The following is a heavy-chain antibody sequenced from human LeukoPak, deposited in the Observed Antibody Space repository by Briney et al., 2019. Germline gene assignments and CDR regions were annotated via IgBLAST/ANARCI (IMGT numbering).Heavy chain of an antibody. J-gene: IGHJ4*02. CDR3: ATLTLRYCSSTSCRGLDY. D-gene: IGHD2-2*01. CDR2: FDPEDGET. Sequence: AAVKVSCKVSGYTLTELSMHWVRQAPGKGLEWMGGFDPEDGETIYAQKFQGRVTMTEDTSTDTAYMELSSLRSEDTAVYYCATLTLRYCSSTSCRGLDYWGQGTLVTVSS. CDR1: GYTLTELS. V-gene: IGHV1-24*01.